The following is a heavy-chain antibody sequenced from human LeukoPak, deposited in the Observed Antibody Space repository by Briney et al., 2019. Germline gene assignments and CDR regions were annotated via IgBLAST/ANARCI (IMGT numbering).Heavy chain of an antibody. CDR3: ARGSRDCSSTSCSWYFDY. CDR2: IYYSGST. Sequence: SETLSLTCTVSGGSISSYYWSWIRQPPGKGLEWIGYIYYSGSTNYNPSLKSRVTISVDTSKNQFSLKLSSVTAADTAVYYCARGSRDCSSTSCSWYFDYWGQGTLVTVSS. V-gene: IGHV4-59*01. J-gene: IGHJ4*02. D-gene: IGHD2-2*01. CDR1: GGSISSYY.